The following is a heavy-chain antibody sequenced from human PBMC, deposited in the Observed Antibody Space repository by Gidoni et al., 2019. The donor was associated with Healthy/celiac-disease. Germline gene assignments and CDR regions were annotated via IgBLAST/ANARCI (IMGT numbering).Heavy chain of an antibody. CDR1: GGSISSSSYY. D-gene: IGHD2-15*01. J-gene: IGHJ4*02. CDR2: IYYSGST. CDR3: ARGVVWYDGFDY. Sequence: QLQLQESCPGLVKPSETLSLTCTVSGGSISSSSYYWGWIRQPPGKGLEWIGSIYYSGSTYYNPSLKSRVTISVDTSKNQFSLKLSSVTAADTAVYYCARGVVWYDGFDYWGQGTLVTVSS. V-gene: IGHV4-39*01.